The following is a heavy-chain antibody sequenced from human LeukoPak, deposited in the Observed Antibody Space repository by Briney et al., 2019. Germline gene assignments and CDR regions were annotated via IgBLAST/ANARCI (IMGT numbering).Heavy chain of an antibody. D-gene: IGHD6-13*01. V-gene: IGHV1-18*01. CDR3: ARDSSWLNYYYYYGMDV. J-gene: IGHJ6*02. CDR1: GYTFTNYG. Sequence: ASVKVSCKASGYTFTNYGISWVRQAPGQGLEWMGWISAYNGNTNYAQKLQGRVTMTTDTSTSTAYMELRSLRSDDTAVYYCARDSSWLNYYYYYGMDVWGQGTTVTVSS. CDR2: ISAYNGNT.